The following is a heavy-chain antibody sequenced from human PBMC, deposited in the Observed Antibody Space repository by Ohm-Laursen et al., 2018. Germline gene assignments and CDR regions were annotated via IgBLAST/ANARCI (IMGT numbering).Heavy chain of an antibody. D-gene: IGHD6-13*01. J-gene: IGHJ5*02. Sequence: SLRLSCAASGFTFINAWMTWVRQAPGKGLEWVSVMYSGGNTYYADSVKGRFTFSRDNAKNTLFLQMNRLRVEDTAVYYCARRYSTSWAQDLWGQGTLVTVSS. V-gene: IGHV3-53*01. CDR3: ARRYSTSWAQDL. CDR2: MYSGGNT. CDR1: GFTFINAW.